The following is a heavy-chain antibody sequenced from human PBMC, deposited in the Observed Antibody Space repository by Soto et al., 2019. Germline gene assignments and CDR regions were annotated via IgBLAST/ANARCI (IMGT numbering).Heavy chain of an antibody. V-gene: IGHV4-31*03. CDR3: ATLYMVRGVRTFDY. CDR1: GGSISSGGYY. Sequence: QVQLQESGPGLVKPSQTLSLTCTVSGGSISSGGYYWSWIRQHPGKGLEWIGYIYYTGSTYYNPSLSGRVTISVDTSKNQFSLKLRSVTAADTAVYYCATLYMVRGVRTFDYWGQGTLVTVSS. D-gene: IGHD3-10*01. CDR2: IYYTGST. J-gene: IGHJ4*02.